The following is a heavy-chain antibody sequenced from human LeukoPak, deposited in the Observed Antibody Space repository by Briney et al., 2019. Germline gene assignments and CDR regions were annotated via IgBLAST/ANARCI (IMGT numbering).Heavy chain of an antibody. V-gene: IGHV3-53*01. J-gene: IGHJ4*02. CDR3: ARGEGLFDY. CDR1: GFTFSSYA. Sequence: PGGSLRLSCAASGFTFSSYAMGWVRKAPGKGLEWVSVIYSGGRTKYADSVKGRFTISRDNSKNTLYLQMNSLRAEDTAVYYCARGEGLFDYWGQGTLVTVSS. CDR2: IYSGGRT.